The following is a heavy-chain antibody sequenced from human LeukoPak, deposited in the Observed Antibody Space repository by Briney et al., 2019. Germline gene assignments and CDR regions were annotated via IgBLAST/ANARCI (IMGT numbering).Heavy chain of an antibody. J-gene: IGHJ5*02. CDR2: INPSRGRT. V-gene: IGHV1-46*01. D-gene: IGHD4-23*01. CDR1: GYIFTDYY. CDR3: ARDNSVEDTAWWFDP. Sequence: ASVKVSCKASGYIFTDYYVHWVRQAPGQGLEWMGVINPSRGRTDYAQKFQGRVTMTRDMSTSTDFMELSSLRSEDTAVYYCARDNSVEDTAWWFDPWGQGTLVTVSS.